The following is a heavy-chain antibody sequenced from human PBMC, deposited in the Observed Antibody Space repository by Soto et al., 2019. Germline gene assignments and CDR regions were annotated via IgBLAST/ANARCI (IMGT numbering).Heavy chain of an antibody. CDR2: INRSGST. CDR3: ARGREAIQLGVMDV. J-gene: IGHJ6*02. V-gene: IGHV4-34*01. Sequence: QVQLQQWGAGLLKPSETLSRTCAVYGGSFSGYYWSWIRQPPGKGLEVIGEINRSGSTRYNPSLKGRVTRSLDTSKNQFSLKLSSVTAADTAVYYCARGREAIQLGVMDVWGQGTTVTVAS. D-gene: IGHD5-18*01. CDR1: GGSFSGYY.